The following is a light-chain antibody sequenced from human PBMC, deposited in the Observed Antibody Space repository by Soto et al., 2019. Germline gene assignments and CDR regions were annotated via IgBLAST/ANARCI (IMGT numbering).Light chain of an antibody. Sequence: DIPMTQSPSSISASVGDRVTITCRASQPISSWLAWYQQVPGQAPYLLIYPASTLQSRVPSRFSGSGSGTDFTRTINCLQPEDFATYFCQQGYNFPRAFGQGTRVEI. CDR2: PAS. CDR1: QPISSW. J-gene: IGKJ1*01. CDR3: QQGYNFPRA. V-gene: IGKV1-12*01.